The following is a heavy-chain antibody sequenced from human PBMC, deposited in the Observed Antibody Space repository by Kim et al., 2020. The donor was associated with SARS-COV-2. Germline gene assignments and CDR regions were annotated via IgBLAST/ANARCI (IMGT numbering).Heavy chain of an antibody. V-gene: IGHV7-4-1*02. CDR3: ARKGRPSYYYDSSGLRYFDL. CDR2: INTNTGNP. CDR1: GYTFTSYA. Sequence: ASVKVSCKASGYTFTSYAMNWVRQAPGQGLEWMGWINTNTGNPTYAQGFTGRFVFSLDTSVSTAYLQISSLKAEDTAVYYCARKGRPSYYYDSSGLRYFDLWGRGTLVTVSS. J-gene: IGHJ2*01. D-gene: IGHD3-22*01.